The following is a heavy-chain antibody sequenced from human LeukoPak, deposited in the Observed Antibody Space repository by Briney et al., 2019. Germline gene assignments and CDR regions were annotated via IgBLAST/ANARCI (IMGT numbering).Heavy chain of an antibody. J-gene: IGHJ1*01. D-gene: IGHD6-19*01. V-gene: IGHV3-30-3*01. CDR2: ISYDGSNK. CDR1: GFTISSYA. CDR3: ARDFAAYGSGIFQH. Sequence: GGSLRLSCEASGFTISSYAMHWVRQPPGKRLEGVAVISYDGSNKYYVDSVKGRFTISRDNSKNTLYLQMNSLRAEDTAAYYCARDFAAYGSGIFQHWGQGTLVTVSS.